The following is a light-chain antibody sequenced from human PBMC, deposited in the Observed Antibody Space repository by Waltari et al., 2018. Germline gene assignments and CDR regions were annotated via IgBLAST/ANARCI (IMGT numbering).Light chain of an antibody. CDR3: QAWDRSTAV. V-gene: IGLV3-1*01. J-gene: IGLJ2*01. Sequence: SYDLSQAPSVSVFPGETATITCSGDKLGDKYTYWYQQKAGQSPVLVIYQDSKRPSRIPERFSGSNFVNTATLTISGTQAMDEADYYCQAWDRSTAVFGGGTKLTVL. CDR1: KLGDKY. CDR2: QDS.